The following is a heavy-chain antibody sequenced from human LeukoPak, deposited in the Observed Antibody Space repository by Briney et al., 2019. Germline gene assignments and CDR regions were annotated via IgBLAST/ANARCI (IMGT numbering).Heavy chain of an antibody. CDR3: ARDLGTGVIVVGSFDY. Sequence: GGSLRLSCAASGFTFSDYYMSWIRQAPGKGLEWASYISSSGSTIYYADSVKGRFTISRDNAKNSLYLQMNSLRAEDTAVYYCARDLGTGVIVVGSFDYWGQGTLVTVSS. D-gene: IGHD3-22*01. V-gene: IGHV3-11*01. CDR2: ISSSGSTI. J-gene: IGHJ4*02. CDR1: GFTFSDYY.